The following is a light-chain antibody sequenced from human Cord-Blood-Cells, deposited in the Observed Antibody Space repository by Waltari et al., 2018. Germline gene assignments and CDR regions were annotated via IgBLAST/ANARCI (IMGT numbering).Light chain of an antibody. V-gene: IGLV2-8*01. CDR2: EVS. Sequence: QSALTQPPSASGSPGQSVTISCTGTSSDVGGYNYVSWYQQHPGKAPKLMIYEVSKRPSGVPGRFSDSKSGNTASLTVSGLQAEDEADYYCSSYAGSNNVVFGGGTKLTVL. J-gene: IGLJ2*01. CDR1: SSDVGGYNY. CDR3: SSYAGSNNVV.